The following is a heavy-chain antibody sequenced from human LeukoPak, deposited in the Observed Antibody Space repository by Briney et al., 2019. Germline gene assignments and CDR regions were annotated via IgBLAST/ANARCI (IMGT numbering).Heavy chain of an antibody. D-gene: IGHD2-2*01. CDR1: GFTFDDYA. V-gene: IGHV3-9*01. Sequence: GRSLRLSCAASGFTFDDYAMHWVRQAPGKGLEWVSGISWNSGSIGYADSVEGRFTISRDNAKNSLHLQMNSLRAEDTALYYCAKLPPLYCSSTSCYGASDAFDIWGQGTMVTVSS. J-gene: IGHJ3*02. CDR2: ISWNSGSI. CDR3: AKLPPLYCSSTSCYGASDAFDI.